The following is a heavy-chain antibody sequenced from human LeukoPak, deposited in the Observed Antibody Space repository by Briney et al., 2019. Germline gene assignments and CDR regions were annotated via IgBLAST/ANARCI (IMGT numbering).Heavy chain of an antibody. CDR2: IYPGDSDI. D-gene: IGHD5-18*01. CDR1: GYSFTSYW. V-gene: IGHV5-51*01. CDR3: ARNEGSGIQLAAGAFDI. J-gene: IGHJ3*02. Sequence: GESLKTSCKSSGYSFTSYWIGWVRQMPGKGLEGMGIIYPGDSDIRYSPSFQGQVTISADKSISTADLQWSSLKASDTAMYYCARNEGSGIQLAAGAFDIWGQGTMVTVSS.